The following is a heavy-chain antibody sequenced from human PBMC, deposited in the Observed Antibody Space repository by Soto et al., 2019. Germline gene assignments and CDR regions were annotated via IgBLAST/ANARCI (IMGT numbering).Heavy chain of an antibody. V-gene: IGHV1-69*01. CDR3: ARDRDIVVVPAAGQDAFDI. Sequence: QVQLVQSGAEVKKPGSSVKVSCKASGGTFSSYAISWVRQAPGQGLEWMGGIIPIFGTANYAQKFQGRVTITADESTSTAYMELSSLRYEDTAVYYCARDRDIVVVPAAGQDAFDIWGQGTMVTVSS. CDR1: GGTFSSYA. CDR2: IIPIFGTA. D-gene: IGHD2-2*01. J-gene: IGHJ3*02.